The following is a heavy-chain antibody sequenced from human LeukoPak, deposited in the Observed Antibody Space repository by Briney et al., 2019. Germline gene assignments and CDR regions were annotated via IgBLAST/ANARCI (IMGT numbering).Heavy chain of an antibody. D-gene: IGHD3-22*01. V-gene: IGHV3-74*01. CDR1: GFTFSNYW. CDR3: ARAQTPWYYDSSGYSPPDY. J-gene: IGHJ4*02. Sequence: PGGSLRLSCAASGFTFSNYWMHWVRQAPGKGLVWVSRINSDGSSTNYADSVKGRFSISRDNAKNTLYLQMNSLRAEDAAVYYCARAQTPWYYDSSGYSPPDYWGQGTLVTVSS. CDR2: INSDGSST.